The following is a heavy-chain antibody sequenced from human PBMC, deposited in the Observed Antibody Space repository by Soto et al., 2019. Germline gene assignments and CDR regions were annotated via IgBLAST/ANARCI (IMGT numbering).Heavy chain of an antibody. CDR3: ARQLSHICDS. J-gene: IGHJ4*02. CDR1: GYKFGSAW. Sequence: PGESLKISCKGVGYKFGSAWIGWVRQMPGKVLEWTGIIKPGTSDIRYSPSCRGHVTISADEAVSTAYLQWSSLKASDTAMYYCARQLSHICDSWGQGXLVTVYS. CDR2: IKPGTSDI. D-gene: IGHD3-3*02. V-gene: IGHV5-51*01.